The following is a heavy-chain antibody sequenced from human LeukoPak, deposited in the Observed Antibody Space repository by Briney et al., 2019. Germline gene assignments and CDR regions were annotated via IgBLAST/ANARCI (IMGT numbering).Heavy chain of an antibody. V-gene: IGHV4-61*02. J-gene: IGHJ6*03. D-gene: IGHD2-2*02. Sequence: SETLSLTCTVSGGSISSGSYYWSWIRQPAGKGLEWIGRIYTSGSTNYNPSLKSRVTISVDTSKNQFSLKLSSVTATDTAVYFCAREAIGPHYYYYMDVWGKGTTVTISS. CDR1: GGSISSGSYY. CDR3: AREAIGPHYYYYMDV. CDR2: IYTSGST.